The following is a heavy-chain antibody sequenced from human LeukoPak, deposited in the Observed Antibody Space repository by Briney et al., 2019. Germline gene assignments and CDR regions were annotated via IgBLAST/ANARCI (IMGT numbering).Heavy chain of an antibody. CDR2: ISSSGSTI. CDR1: GFTFTSYE. D-gene: IGHD5-12*01. J-gene: IGHJ4*02. Sequence: GGSLRLSCAASGFTFTSYEMNWVRPAPGKGLEWVSYISSSGSTIYYADSVRGRFTISRDNAKNSLYLQMNSLRAEDTAVYYCARIMVATTREAFDYWGQGTLVTVSS. V-gene: IGHV3-48*03. CDR3: ARIMVATTREAFDY.